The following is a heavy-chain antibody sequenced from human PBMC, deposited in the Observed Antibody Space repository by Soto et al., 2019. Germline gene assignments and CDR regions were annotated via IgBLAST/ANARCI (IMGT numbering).Heavy chain of an antibody. J-gene: IGHJ6*02. D-gene: IGHD6-13*01. Sequence: GGSLRLSCAASGFTFSDYYMSWIRQAPGKGLEWVSYISSSSSYTNYADSVKGRFTISRDNAKNSLYLQMNSLRAEDTAVYYCARDRNIAAAYYYYGMDVWGQGTTVTVSS. V-gene: IGHV3-11*06. CDR2: ISSSSSYT. CDR1: GFTFSDYY. CDR3: ARDRNIAAAYYYYGMDV.